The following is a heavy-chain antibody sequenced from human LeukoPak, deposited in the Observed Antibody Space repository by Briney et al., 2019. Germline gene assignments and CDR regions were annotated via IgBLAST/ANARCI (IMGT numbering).Heavy chain of an antibody. CDR1: GFTFSSYW. CDR2: INSDGSST. D-gene: IGHD1-7*01. J-gene: IGHJ6*03. V-gene: IGHV3-74*01. Sequence: GGSLRLSCAASGFTFSSYWMHWVRQAPGKGLVWVSRINSDGSSTSYADSVKGRFTISRDNAKNTLYLQMNSLRAEDTAVYYCAKAGTLYYYYMDVWGKGTTVTVSS. CDR3: AKAGTLYYYYMDV.